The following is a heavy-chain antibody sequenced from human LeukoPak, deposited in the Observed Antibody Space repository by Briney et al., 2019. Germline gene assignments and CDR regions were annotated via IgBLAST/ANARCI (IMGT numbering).Heavy chain of an antibody. CDR2: IYGGGST. V-gene: IGHV3-66*01. CDR3: ARDTDYYGSGRHGYFDH. D-gene: IGHD3-10*01. J-gene: IGHJ1*01. CDR1: GLTISNNF. Sequence: GGSLRLSCAASGLTISNNFMGWVRQAPGKGLEWVSLIYGGGSTYSADSLKGRFTISRDNSKNTLHLQMNSLRAEDTAVYYCARDTDYYGSGRHGYFDHWGQGTLVTVSS.